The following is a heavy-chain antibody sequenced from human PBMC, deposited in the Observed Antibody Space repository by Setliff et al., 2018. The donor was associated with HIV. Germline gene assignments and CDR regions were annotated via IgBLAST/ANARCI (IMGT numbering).Heavy chain of an antibody. J-gene: IGHJ6*02. Sequence: GGSLRLSCAASGFTFSTYWMHWVRQAPGKGLVWVSHINNDGSSTKYADSVKGRFTISRDNAKNTLYLQMDSLRGEDTAVYYCARGYYGSDLQNAMDVWGQGTTVTVSS. D-gene: IGHD3-10*01. V-gene: IGHV3-74*03. CDR2: INNDGSST. CDR3: ARGYYGSDLQNAMDV. CDR1: GFTFSTYW.